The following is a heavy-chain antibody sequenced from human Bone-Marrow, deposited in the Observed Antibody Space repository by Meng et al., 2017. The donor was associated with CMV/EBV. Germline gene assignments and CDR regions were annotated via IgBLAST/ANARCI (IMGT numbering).Heavy chain of an antibody. CDR1: GFTFSSYA. CDR2: ISFDGSSK. V-gene: IGHV3-30-3*01. J-gene: IGHJ4*02. D-gene: IGHD6-13*01. Sequence: GGSRNLSCAASGFTFSSYAMHWVRQAPGKGLEWVAVISFDGSSKYYADSVKGRFTISRDNSKNTVYMRMNNLRAGDMAVYYCVRGGAAADWGGFFDYWGQGTLVTVSS. CDR3: VRGGAAADWGGFFDY.